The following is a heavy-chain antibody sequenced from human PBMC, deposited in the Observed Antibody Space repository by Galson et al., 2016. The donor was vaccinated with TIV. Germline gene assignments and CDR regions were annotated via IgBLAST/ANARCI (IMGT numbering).Heavy chain of an antibody. V-gene: IGHV3-11*05. J-gene: IGHJ5*02. D-gene: IGHD1-1*01. CDR3: VRAQDRPNHDRPGYNGFDP. Sequence: SLRLSCAASGFSFSVYYMNWVRQAPGKGLEWISYISSAGSYIDYAASVRGRFTISRDNAKKSLFLQMNSLRAEDTAVYYCVRAQDRPNHDRPGYNGFDPGGQGTLVTGSS. CDR2: ISSAGSYI. CDR1: GFSFSVYY.